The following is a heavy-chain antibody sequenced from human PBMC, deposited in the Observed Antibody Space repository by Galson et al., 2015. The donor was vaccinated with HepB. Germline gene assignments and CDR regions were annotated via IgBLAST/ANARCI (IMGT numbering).Heavy chain of an antibody. CDR2: INHSGST. CDR1: GGSFSGYY. D-gene: IGHD3-3*01. J-gene: IGHJ4*02. CDR3: ASRPLRFLEYYFDY. V-gene: IGHV4-34*01. Sequence: ETLSLTCAVYGGSFSGYYWSWIRQPPGKGLEWIGEINHSGSTNYNPSLKSRVTISVDTSKNQFSLKLSSVTAADTAVYYCASRPLRFLEYYFDYWGQGTLVTVSS.